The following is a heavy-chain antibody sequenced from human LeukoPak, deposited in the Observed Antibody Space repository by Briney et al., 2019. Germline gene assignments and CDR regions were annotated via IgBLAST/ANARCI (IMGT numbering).Heavy chain of an antibody. D-gene: IGHD6-19*01. J-gene: IGHJ4*02. CDR3: AQHIAVALHFDY. CDR2: IYWDDDK. CDR1: GFSLSTSRMG. V-gene: IGHV2-5*02. Sequence: SGPTLVKPTQTLTLTCTFSGFSLSTSRMGVGWIRQPPGKALEWLALIYWDDDKRYSPSLKSRVTITKDTSKNQVVLTMTNMDPMDTATYYCAQHIAVALHFDYWGQGTLVTVSS.